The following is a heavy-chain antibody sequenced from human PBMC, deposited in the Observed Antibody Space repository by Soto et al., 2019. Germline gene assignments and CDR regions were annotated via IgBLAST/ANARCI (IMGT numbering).Heavy chain of an antibody. CDR1: GFSRSTSGVG. V-gene: IGHV2-5*01. D-gene: IGHD3-9*01. CDR3: AHNNDILTGYSNYFDY. J-gene: IGHJ4*02. Sequence: SGPTLVNPTQTLTLTFTFSGFSRSTSGVGVGWIRQPPGKSLEWLALIYWNDDKRYSPSLKSRLTITKDTSKNQVVLTMTNMDPVDTATYYCAHNNDILTGYSNYFDYWGQGTLVTVSS. CDR2: IYWNDDK.